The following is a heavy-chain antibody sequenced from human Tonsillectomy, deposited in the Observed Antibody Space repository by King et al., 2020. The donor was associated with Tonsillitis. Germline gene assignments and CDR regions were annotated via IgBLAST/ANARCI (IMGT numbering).Heavy chain of an antibody. D-gene: IGHD2-8*01. CDR3: ARGNGDN. CDR2: ISTTSTYI. CDR1: GFTFSSYS. Sequence: VQLVGSGGGLVKPGGSLRLSCAASGFTFSSYSMNWVRQAPGKGLEWVSSISTTSTYIYLADSVKGRFTISRDNAKNSLYLQMSSLRAEDTAVYYCARGNGDNWGQGTLVTVSS. V-gene: IGHV3-21*01. J-gene: IGHJ4*02.